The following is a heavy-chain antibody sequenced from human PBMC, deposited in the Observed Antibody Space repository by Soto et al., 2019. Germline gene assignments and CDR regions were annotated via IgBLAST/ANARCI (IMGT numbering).Heavy chain of an antibody. D-gene: IGHD3-10*01. CDR3: AKDMSRMVWFGELFDY. Sequence: GGSLRLSCAASGFTFSDYYMSWIRQAPGKGLEWVSGISWNSGSIGYADTVKGRFTISRDNAKNSLYLQMNSLRAEDTALYYCAKDMSRMVWFGELFDYWGQGTLVTVSS. CDR2: ISWNSGSI. V-gene: IGHV3-9*01. J-gene: IGHJ4*02. CDR1: GFTFSDYY.